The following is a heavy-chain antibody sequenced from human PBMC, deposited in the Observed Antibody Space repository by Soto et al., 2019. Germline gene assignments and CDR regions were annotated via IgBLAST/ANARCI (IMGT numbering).Heavy chain of an antibody. CDR1: GYTFTTYG. J-gene: IGHJ4*02. Sequence: ASVKVSCKASGYTFTTYGMHWVRQAPGQRLEWMGRINAGKGNTEFSQNFQGRVTITRDTSANTYYMELSSLRSEDTAVYYCARDLYTTSFDYWGQGTLVTVSS. D-gene: IGHD6-13*01. CDR3: ARDLYTTSFDY. CDR2: INAGKGNT. V-gene: IGHV1-3*01.